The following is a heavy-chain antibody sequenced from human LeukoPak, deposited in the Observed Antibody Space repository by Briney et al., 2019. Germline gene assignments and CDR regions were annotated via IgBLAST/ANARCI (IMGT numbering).Heavy chain of an antibody. CDR1: GFTFSSYG. D-gene: IGHD3-10*01. V-gene: IGHV3-33*08. J-gene: IGHJ4*02. CDR3: ARDRIAYYYGSGSYYGLDY. CDR2: IWYDGSNK. Sequence: PGGSLRLSCAASGFTFSSYGMHWLRQAPGKGREWVAVIWYDGSNKYYADSVKGRFTISRDNSKNTLYLQMNSLRAEDTAVYYCARDRIAYYYGSGSYYGLDYWGQGTLVTVSS.